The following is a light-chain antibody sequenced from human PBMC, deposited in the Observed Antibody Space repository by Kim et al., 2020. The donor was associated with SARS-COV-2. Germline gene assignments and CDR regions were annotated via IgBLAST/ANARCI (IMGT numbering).Light chain of an antibody. Sequence: DIQMTQSPSSLSASVGDRVTITCRASQDISRYLNWYQQKPGKAPKLLIYTASSLQSGVPSRFTGSGSETDFTLTITSLQPEDFATYNCQQTSSAPRTFGEGTKGEIK. J-gene: IGKJ4*01. CDR3: QQTSSAPRT. CDR2: TAS. CDR1: QDISRY. V-gene: IGKV1-39*01.